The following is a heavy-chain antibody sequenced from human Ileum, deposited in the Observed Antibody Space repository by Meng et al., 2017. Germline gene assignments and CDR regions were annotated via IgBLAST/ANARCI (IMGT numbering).Heavy chain of an antibody. CDR3: ARLSSSGYYPYYFDY. CDR2: IYYSGNT. V-gene: IGHV4-61*01. Sequence: SETLSLTCTVSGGSVSSGSYYWSWIRQPPGKGLEWIGYIYYSGNTNYNPSLKSRVTISVDTSKNQFSLKLSSVTAADTAVYYCARLSSSGYYPYYFDYWGQGTLVTVSS. J-gene: IGHJ4*02. D-gene: IGHD3-22*01. CDR1: GGSVSSGSYY.